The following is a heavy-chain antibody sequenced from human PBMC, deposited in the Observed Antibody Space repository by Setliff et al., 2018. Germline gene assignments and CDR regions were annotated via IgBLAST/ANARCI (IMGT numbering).Heavy chain of an antibody. CDR3: ARGPLGDYADFYYYMDV. J-gene: IGHJ6*03. CDR2: TKEDGSEK. CDR1: GFSFRSYW. Sequence: PGGSLRLSCAASGFSFRSYWMAWVRQAPGKGLEWVANTKEDGSEKHYVDSVKGRCTISRDNSKNTLYLQMSSPTTEDTAVYYCARGPLGDYADFYYYMDVWGMGTTVTVSS. V-gene: IGHV3-7*01. D-gene: IGHD4-17*01.